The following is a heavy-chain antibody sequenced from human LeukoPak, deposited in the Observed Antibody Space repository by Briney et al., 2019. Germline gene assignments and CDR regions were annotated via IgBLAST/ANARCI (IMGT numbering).Heavy chain of an antibody. V-gene: IGHV1-69*13. J-gene: IGHJ4*02. CDR1: GGTFSSYA. D-gene: IGHD6-19*01. CDR2: IIPIFGTA. Sequence: GASVKVSCKASGGTFSSYAISWVRQAPGQGLEWMGGIIPIFGTAIYAQKFQGRVTITADESTSTAYMELSSLRSEDTAVYYCAREGAVAGTGGYWGQGTLVTVSS. CDR3: AREGAVAGTGGY.